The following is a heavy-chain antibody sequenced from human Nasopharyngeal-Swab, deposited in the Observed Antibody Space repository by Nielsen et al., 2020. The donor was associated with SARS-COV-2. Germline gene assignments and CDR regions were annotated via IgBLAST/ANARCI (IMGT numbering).Heavy chain of an antibody. Sequence: ASVKVSCKASGYTFTGYYMHWVRQAPGQGLEWMGWINPNSGGTNYAQKFQGRVTMTRDTSNSTAYMELSRLRSDDTAVYYCAREGGTQPWNSGSYYWFYWGQGTLVTVSS. CDR2: INPNSGGT. D-gene: IGHD1-26*01. CDR1: GYTFTGYY. V-gene: IGHV1-2*02. J-gene: IGHJ4*02. CDR3: AREGGTQPWNSGSYYWFY.